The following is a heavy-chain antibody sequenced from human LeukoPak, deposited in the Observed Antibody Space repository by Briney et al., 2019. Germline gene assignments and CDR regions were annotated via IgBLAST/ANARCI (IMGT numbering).Heavy chain of an antibody. Sequence: PGGSLRLSCAASGFTFTNYWMSWVRQAPGKGLELVANIKQDRSEKYYVDSVKGRFTISRDNAKNSLYLQMNSLRAEDTAVYYCARDPSYSGSYWGQGTLVTVSS. J-gene: IGHJ4*02. V-gene: IGHV3-7*01. D-gene: IGHD1-26*01. CDR2: IKQDRSEK. CDR3: ARDPSYSGSY. CDR1: GFTFTNYW.